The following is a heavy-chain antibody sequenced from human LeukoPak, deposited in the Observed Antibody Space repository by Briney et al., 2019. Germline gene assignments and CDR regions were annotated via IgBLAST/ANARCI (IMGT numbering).Heavy chain of an antibody. Sequence: PGGSLRLSCAASGFTLSNAWMNWVRQAPGKGLEWVAVISYDGSDKYYADSVKGRFTISRDNSKNTLYLQMNSLRAEDTAVYYCAKDPRRYSRTGGYFDYWGQGTLVTVSS. V-gene: IGHV3-30*18. J-gene: IGHJ4*02. CDR2: ISYDGSDK. CDR1: GFTLSNAW. D-gene: IGHD6-13*01. CDR3: AKDPRRYSRTGGYFDY.